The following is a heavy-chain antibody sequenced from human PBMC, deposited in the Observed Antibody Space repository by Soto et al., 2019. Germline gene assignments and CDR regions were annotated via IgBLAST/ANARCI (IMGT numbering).Heavy chain of an antibody. CDR1: GFTFSTHG. CDR3: AKCGFGVVNNYTDV. D-gene: IGHD3-3*01. CDR2: ISYDGSNK. Sequence: QVQLVESGGGVVQPGKSLRLSCAASGFTFSTHGMHWVRQAPGKGLEWVAVISYDGSNKYYADSVKGRFTISRDNSKDTLYLQMNSLRAEDTAVYYCAKCGFGVVNNYTDVWGKPTTVTVSS. V-gene: IGHV3-30*18. J-gene: IGHJ6*03.